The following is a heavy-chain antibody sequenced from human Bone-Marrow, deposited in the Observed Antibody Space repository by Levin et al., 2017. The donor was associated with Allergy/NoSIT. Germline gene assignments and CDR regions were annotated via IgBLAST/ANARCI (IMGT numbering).Heavy chain of an antibody. J-gene: IGHJ4*02. D-gene: IGHD2-15*01. CDR1: GGSISRYS. CDR2: IYDSGST. CDR3: ARDFGGNLYFDY. V-gene: IGHV4-59*01. Sequence: SETPSLTCTVSGGSISRYSWSWIRQPPGKGLEWIGYIYDSGSTNDNPSLTSRVTISVDTSQNQFSLKLSSVTAADTAVYYCARDFGGNLYFDYWGQGIQVTVSS.